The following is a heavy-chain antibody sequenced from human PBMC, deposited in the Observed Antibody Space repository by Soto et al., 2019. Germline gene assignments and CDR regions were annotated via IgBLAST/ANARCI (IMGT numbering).Heavy chain of an antibody. V-gene: IGHV4-4*07. CDR2: IYTSGST. Sequence: PSETLSLTCTVSGGSISSYYWSWIRQPAGKGLEWIGRIYTSGSTNYNPSLKSRVTMSVDTSKNRFSLKLSSVTAADTAVYYCARAARPGYYYYYYGMDVWGQGTTVTVSS. CDR3: ARAARPGYYYYYYGMDV. J-gene: IGHJ6*02. D-gene: IGHD6-6*01. CDR1: GGSISSYY.